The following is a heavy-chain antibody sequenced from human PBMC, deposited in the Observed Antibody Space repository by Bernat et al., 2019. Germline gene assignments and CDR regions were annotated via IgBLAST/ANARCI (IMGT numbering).Heavy chain of an antibody. CDR3: ASQEIAVAASDAFDI. Sequence: QVQLVQSGAEVKKPGASVKVSCKVSGYTLTELSMHWVRQAPGQGLEWMGGIIPIFGTANYAQKFQGRVTITADESTSTAYMELSSLRSEDTAVYYCASQEIAVAASDAFDIWGQGTMVTVSS. CDR2: IIPIFGTA. D-gene: IGHD6-19*01. V-gene: IGHV1-69*13. CDR1: GYTLTELS. J-gene: IGHJ3*02.